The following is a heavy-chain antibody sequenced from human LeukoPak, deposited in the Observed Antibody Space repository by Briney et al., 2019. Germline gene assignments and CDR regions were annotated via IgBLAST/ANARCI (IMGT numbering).Heavy chain of an antibody. V-gene: IGHV3-21*01. CDR3: AKDGCSGGSCYIYYYYMDV. D-gene: IGHD2-15*01. CDR2: IGPTGTDR. CDR1: GFTFSSCG. J-gene: IGHJ6*03. Sequence: GGSLRLSCAASGFTFSSCGFNWVRQAPGKGLEWVSSIGPTGTDRYYADSVRGRFTISRDNAKNSMYLQMDSLRDEDTAVYYCAKDGCSGGSCYIYYYYMDVWGKGTTVTVSS.